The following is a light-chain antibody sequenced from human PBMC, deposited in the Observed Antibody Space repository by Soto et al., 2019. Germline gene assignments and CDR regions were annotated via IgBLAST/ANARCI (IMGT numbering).Light chain of an antibody. V-gene: IGKV3-20*01. CDR1: QSVSTNY. CDR3: QQYGSSPPT. J-gene: IGKJ1*01. CDR2: GAS. Sequence: EIVLTQSPGTLSLSPGERATLSCRASQSVSTNYLAWYQRKPGQAPRLLLYGASSRATDIPNGFSGSGSGTDFTLTTTRLKAEEVAVYYCQQYGSSPPTFGQGTKVEIK.